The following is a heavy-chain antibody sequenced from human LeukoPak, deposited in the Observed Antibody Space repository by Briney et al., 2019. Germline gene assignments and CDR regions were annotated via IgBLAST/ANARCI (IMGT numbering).Heavy chain of an antibody. J-gene: IGHJ4*02. V-gene: IGHV3-23*01. Sequence: GGSLRLSCTASGLTFPSFAMTWVRQAPGKGLEWVSSITGGGDNTYYADSVKGRFTISRDNSKNTLYLQMNSLRAEDTAVYYCAKEGSSGWYFDYWGQGTLVTVSS. CDR2: ITGGGDNT. D-gene: IGHD6-19*01. CDR1: GLTFPSFA. CDR3: AKEGSSGWYFDY.